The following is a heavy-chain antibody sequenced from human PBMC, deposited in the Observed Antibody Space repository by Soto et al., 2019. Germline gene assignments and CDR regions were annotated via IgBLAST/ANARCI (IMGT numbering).Heavy chain of an antibody. CDR2: ISLYSGNT. CDR3: ATDEGAGTFDY. V-gene: IGHV1-18*01. J-gene: IGHJ4*02. CDR1: GYTFTAYG. D-gene: IGHD6-19*01. Sequence: ASVKVSCKASGYTFTAYGISWVRQAPGQGLEWMGWISLYSGNTNYAQKLQGRVTMTTDTSTSTAYMELRSPRSDDTAVYYCATDEGAGTFDYWGQGTLVTVSS.